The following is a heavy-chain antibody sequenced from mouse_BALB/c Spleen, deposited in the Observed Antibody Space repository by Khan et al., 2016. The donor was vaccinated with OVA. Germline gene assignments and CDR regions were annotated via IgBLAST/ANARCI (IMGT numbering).Heavy chain of an antibody. CDR2: ISSSGST. D-gene: IGHD2-3*01. CDR1: GYSITSDYA. J-gene: IGHJ4*01. V-gene: IGHV3-2*02. Sequence: EVQLQESGPGLVKPSQSLSLTCTVTGYSITSDYAWNWIRQFPGNKLEWMGYISSSGSTNSNPALKSRISITRDTSKNQFFLQLNSVTTEDNATYYCARDGSRYNYAMDYWGQGTSVTVSS. CDR3: ARDGSRYNYAMDY.